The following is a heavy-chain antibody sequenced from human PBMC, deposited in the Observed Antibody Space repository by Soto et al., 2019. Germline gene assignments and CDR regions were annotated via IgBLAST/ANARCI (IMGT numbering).Heavy chain of an antibody. J-gene: IGHJ4*02. CDR1: GYTFTSYA. CDR2: INAGNGNT. CDR3: ASIDYGDY. V-gene: IGHV1-3*01. Sequence: GASVTVSCKASGYTFTSYAMHWVRQAPGQRLEWMGWINAGNGNTKYLQKFQGRVTITRDTSASTAYMELSSLRSEDAAVYYCASIDYGDYWGQGTLVTVSS. D-gene: IGHD3-16*01.